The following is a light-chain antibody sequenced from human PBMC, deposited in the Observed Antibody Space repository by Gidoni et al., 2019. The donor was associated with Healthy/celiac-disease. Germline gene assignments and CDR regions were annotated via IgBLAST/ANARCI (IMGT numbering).Light chain of an antibody. CDR3: QQYNSYSPWP. CDR1: QSISSW. Sequence: DIQMTQSPSTLSASVGDRVTITCRASQSISSWLAWYQQKPGKAPKLLIYKASSLESGVPSRFRGSGSGTEFTLTISRLQPDDFAPYYCQQYNSYSPWPFGQGTKVEI. J-gene: IGKJ1*01. V-gene: IGKV1-5*03. CDR2: KAS.